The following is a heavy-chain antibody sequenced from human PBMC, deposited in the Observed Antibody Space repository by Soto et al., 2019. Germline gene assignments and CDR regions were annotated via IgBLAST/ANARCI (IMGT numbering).Heavy chain of an antibody. CDR3: ARDPRSGDFYYYYAMDV. J-gene: IGHJ6*02. Sequence: PGGSLRLSCAAPGFTVSDNYMNWVRQAPGKGLEWVSVIYRGGRTYYAASVRGRFTISRDNSKNTLYLQMNDLRAEDTAVYYCARDPRSGDFYYYYAMDVWGQGTTVTV. CDR2: IYRGGRT. D-gene: IGHD1-26*01. V-gene: IGHV3-53*01. CDR1: GFTVSDNY.